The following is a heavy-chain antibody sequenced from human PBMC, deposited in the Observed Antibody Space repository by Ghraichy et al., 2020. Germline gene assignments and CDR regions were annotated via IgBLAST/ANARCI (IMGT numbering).Heavy chain of an antibody. J-gene: IGHJ4*02. D-gene: IGHD6-19*01. CDR1: GDSVSSGSYY. Sequence: SETLSLTCSVSGDSVSSGSYYWSWIRQPPGRGLEWIGYISYSGSTNYNPSLKSRITISVDTSKNQFSLKLSSVTAADTAVYYCARAYSSGWHVDYWGQGTLVTVSS. CDR2: ISYSGST. CDR3: ARAYSSGWHVDY. V-gene: IGHV4-61*01.